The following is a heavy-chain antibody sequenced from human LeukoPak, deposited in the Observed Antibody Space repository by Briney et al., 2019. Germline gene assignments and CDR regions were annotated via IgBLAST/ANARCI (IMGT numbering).Heavy chain of an antibody. CDR3: ARGGCSSTSCYYGYGYYYYYGMDV. V-gene: IGHV4-34*01. D-gene: IGHD2-2*01. CDR2: INHSGST. J-gene: IGHJ6*02. Sequence: SETLSLTCTVSGGSISSHYWSWIRQPPGKGLEWIGEINHSGSTNYNPSLKSRVTISVDTSKNQFSLKLSSETAADTAVYYCARGGCSSTSCYYGYGYYYYYGMDVWGQGTTVTVSS. CDR1: GGSISSHY.